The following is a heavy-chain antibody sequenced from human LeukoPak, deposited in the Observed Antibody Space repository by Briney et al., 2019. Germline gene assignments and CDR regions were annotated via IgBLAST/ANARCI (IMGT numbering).Heavy chain of an antibody. V-gene: IGHV4-59*01. CDR3: ARENYGSGDY. CDR2: IYYSGST. CDR1: GGSISSYY. J-gene: IGHJ4*02. Sequence: SETLSLTCTVSGGSISSYYWSWIRQPPGKGLEWIGYIYYSGSTNYNPSLKSRVTISVDTSKNQFSLKLSSVTAADTAVYYCARENYGSGDYWGQGTLVTVSS. D-gene: IGHD3-10*01.